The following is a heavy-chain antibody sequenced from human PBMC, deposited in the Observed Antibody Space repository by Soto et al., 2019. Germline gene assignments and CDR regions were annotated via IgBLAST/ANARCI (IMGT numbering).Heavy chain of an antibody. Sequence: ASVKVSCKASGYTFTSYVISWVRQSPGQGLEWMGWISAYNGNTNYAQKLQGRVTMTTDTSTSTAYMELRSLRSDDTAVYYCARGVSSYDSSGYYSFDYWGQGTLVTVSS. CDR3: ARGVSSYDSSGYYSFDY. D-gene: IGHD3-22*01. CDR1: GYTFTSYV. CDR2: ISAYNGNT. V-gene: IGHV1-18*01. J-gene: IGHJ4*02.